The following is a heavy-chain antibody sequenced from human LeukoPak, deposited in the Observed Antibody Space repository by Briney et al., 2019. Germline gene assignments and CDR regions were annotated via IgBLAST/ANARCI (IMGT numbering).Heavy chain of an antibody. D-gene: IGHD7-27*01. CDR2: IKQDGSEK. Sequence: GPLRLSCAASGFTFRSYGMHWVRQAPGKGLEWVANIKQDGSEKYYVDSVKGRFTISRDNSKNTLYLQMNSLRAEDTAVYYCARDLGYGMDVWGQGTTVTVSS. V-gene: IGHV3-7*01. CDR1: GFTFRSYG. CDR3: ARDLGYGMDV. J-gene: IGHJ6*02.